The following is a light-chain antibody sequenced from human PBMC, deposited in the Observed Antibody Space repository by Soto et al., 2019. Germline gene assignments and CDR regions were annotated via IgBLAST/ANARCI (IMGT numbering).Light chain of an antibody. CDR3: QQFDTLPPA. V-gene: IGKV1-33*01. CDR2: DAS. J-gene: IGKJ2*01. Sequence: DIQMTQSPSSQSASVGDRVTITCQASQDISKYLNWYQLQPGKAPRLLIYDASNVDAGVPSRFSGSGSGTDFTLTISSLQPEDIATYFCQQFDTLPPAFGQGTKLEIK. CDR1: QDISKY.